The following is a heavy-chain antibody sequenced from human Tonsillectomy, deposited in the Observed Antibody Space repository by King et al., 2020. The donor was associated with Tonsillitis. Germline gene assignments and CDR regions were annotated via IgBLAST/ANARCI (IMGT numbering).Heavy chain of an antibody. J-gene: IGHJ4*02. CDR1: GGSFSGYF. V-gene: IGHV4-34*01. CDR2: IHHSGST. Sequence: VQLQQWGAGLLKPSETLSLTCAVNGGSFSGYFWTWIRQPPGKGLEGIGEIHHSGSTTCNPALKSRVTISLDTSKNQVSLNLRSVTAADTAVYYCAREYSSTWYKDYWGQGTLVTVSS. D-gene: IGHD6-13*01. CDR3: AREYSSTWYKDY.